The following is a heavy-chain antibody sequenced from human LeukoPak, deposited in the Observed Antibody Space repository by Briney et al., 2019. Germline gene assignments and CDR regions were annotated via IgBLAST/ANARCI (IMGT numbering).Heavy chain of an antibody. CDR3: SKARIITIFGVVQTYYFDY. Sequence: GGSLRLSCAASEITFSSYAMTWVRQAPGKGLEWVSVISGNGGSTNYADSVKGRFTISRDNSKNTLYLQMNSLRAEDTAVYYCSKARIITIFGVVQTYYFDYWGQGTLVTVSS. CDR2: ISGNGGST. J-gene: IGHJ4*02. D-gene: IGHD3-3*01. CDR1: EITFSSYA. V-gene: IGHV3-23*01.